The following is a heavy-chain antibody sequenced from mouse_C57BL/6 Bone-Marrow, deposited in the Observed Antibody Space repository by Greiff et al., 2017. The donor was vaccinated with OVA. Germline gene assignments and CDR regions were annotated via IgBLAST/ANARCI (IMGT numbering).Heavy chain of an antibody. CDR2: IHPNSGST. CDR1: GYTFTSYW. V-gene: IGHV1-64*01. CDR3: ARFYYGSSYRYFDV. J-gene: IGHJ1*03. Sequence: QVQLQQPGAELVKPGASVKLSCKASGYTFTSYWMHWVKQRPGQGLEWIGMIHPNSGSTNYNKKFKSKATLTVDKSSSTAYMQLSSLTSEDSAVYYCARFYYGSSYRYFDVWGTGTTVTVSS. D-gene: IGHD1-1*01.